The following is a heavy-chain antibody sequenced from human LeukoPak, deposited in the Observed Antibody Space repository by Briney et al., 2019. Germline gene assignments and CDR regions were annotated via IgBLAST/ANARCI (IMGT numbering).Heavy chain of an antibody. J-gene: IGHJ4*02. Sequence: GGSLRLSCAASGFTFSSYSMNWVRQGPGKGLEWVSHITTSGTAMFYADSVKGRFTISRDNAKNSLYLQMNSLRDEDTAVYYCASSGSYRFDYWGQGTLVTVSS. V-gene: IGHV3-48*02. CDR3: ASSGSYRFDY. D-gene: IGHD1-26*01. CDR2: ITTSGTAM. CDR1: GFTFSSYS.